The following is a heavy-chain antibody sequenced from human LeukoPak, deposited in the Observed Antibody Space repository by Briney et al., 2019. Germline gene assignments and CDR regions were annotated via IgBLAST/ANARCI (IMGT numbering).Heavy chain of an antibody. D-gene: IGHD2-2*02. V-gene: IGHV1-2*06. CDR2: INPNSGGT. Sequence: ASVKVSCKASGYTFTGYYTHWVRQAPGQGLEWMGRINPNSGGTNYAQKFQGRVTMTRDTSISTAYMELSRLRSDDTAVYYCARGEVDVVVPAAISCDYWGQGTLVTVSS. J-gene: IGHJ4*02. CDR3: ARGEVDVVVPAAISCDY. CDR1: GYTFTGYY.